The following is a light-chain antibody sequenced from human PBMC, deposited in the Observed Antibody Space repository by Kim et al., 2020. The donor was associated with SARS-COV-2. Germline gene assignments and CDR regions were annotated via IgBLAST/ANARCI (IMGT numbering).Light chain of an antibody. V-gene: IGKV1-39*01. Sequence: ASAGDRITLTCRERQNIGTFLNWYQQRPGEAPKLLIYSASTLRSGVPSRFSGGGSWTYFTPTINSQQPEDFASYFCQQSYIIPIAFGPGTRLEIK. J-gene: IGKJ5*01. CDR2: SAS. CDR3: QQSYIIPIA. CDR1: QNIGTF.